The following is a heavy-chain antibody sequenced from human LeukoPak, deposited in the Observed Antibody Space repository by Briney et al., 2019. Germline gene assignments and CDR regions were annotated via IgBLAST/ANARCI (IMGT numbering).Heavy chain of an antibody. CDR3: ASMRGPQTYYDFWSGYYHYYYYMDV. Sequence: ASVKVSCMASGYTFTSYDTNGGRQAPGQGLGRVGWMNLNSGKTGYAQKFQGRVTMTRNTSISTTYMELSSLRSEDTAVYYCASMRGPQTYYDFWSGYYHYYYYMDVWGKGTTVTVSS. CDR2: MNLNSGKT. J-gene: IGHJ6*03. D-gene: IGHD3-3*01. V-gene: IGHV1-8*01. CDR1: GYTFTSYD.